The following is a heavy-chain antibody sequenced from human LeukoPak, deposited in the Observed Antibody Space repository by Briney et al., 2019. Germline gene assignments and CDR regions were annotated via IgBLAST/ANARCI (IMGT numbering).Heavy chain of an antibody. J-gene: IGHJ4*02. Sequence: PSETLSLTCTVSGGSVSSGSYYWSWIRQPPGKGLEWIGYIYYSGSTNYNPSLKSRVTISVDTSKNQFSLQLNSVTPEDTAVYYCAKGYCSGDSCYHFDYWGQGTLVTVSS. D-gene: IGHD2-15*01. V-gene: IGHV4-61*01. CDR2: IYYSGST. CDR3: AKGYCSGDSCYHFDY. CDR1: GGSVSSGSYY.